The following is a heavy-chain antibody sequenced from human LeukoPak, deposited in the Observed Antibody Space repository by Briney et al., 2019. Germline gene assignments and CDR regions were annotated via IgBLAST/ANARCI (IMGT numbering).Heavy chain of an antibody. Sequence: PSETLSLTCTVSGGSISSYYWSWIRQPPGEGLEWIGYIYYSGSTNYNPSLKSRVTISVDKSKNQFSLKLSSVTAADTAVYYCARANRGGYSSSWYFGAFDIWGQGTMVTVSS. CDR3: ARANRGGYSSSWYFGAFDI. J-gene: IGHJ3*02. D-gene: IGHD6-13*01. V-gene: IGHV4-59*12. CDR1: GGSISSYY. CDR2: IYYSGST.